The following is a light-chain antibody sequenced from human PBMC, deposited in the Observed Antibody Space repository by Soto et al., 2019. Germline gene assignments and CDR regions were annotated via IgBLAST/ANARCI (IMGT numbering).Light chain of an antibody. CDR1: NNDIGRFDF. Sequence: QSALTQPASLSGSPGQSITISCTGTNNDIGRFDFVSWYQQHPGNSPKLILYEVRDRPSGVSSRFSGSKSANTASLTISGLQAEDEAAYYCASFTLYNSLIFGGGTQLTVL. J-gene: IGLJ2*01. CDR2: EVR. CDR3: ASFTLYNSLI. V-gene: IGLV2-14*01.